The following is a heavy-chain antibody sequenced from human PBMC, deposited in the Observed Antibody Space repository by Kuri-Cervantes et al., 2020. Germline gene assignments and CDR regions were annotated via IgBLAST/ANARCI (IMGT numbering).Heavy chain of an antibody. D-gene: IGHD4-17*01. Sequence: GGSLRLSCAASGFTFDDYAMHWVRQAPGKGLEWVAVISYDGTETYYADSVQGRFTISRDDSQSTVALQMKNLRVEDTALYYCAKHGATTMHYYYYGMDVWGQGTTVTVSS. CDR3: AKHGATTMHYYYYGMDV. CDR2: ISYDGTET. J-gene: IGHJ6*02. CDR1: GFTFDDYA. V-gene: IGHV3-30*18.